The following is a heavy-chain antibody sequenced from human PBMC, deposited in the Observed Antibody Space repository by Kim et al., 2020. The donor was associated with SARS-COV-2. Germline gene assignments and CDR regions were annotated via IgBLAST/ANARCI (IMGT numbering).Heavy chain of an antibody. J-gene: IGHJ4*02. D-gene: IGHD2-2*01. CDR2: SSNT. Sequence: SSNTDYADSVKGRLTISRDNAKNSLYLQMNSLRAEDTAVYYCARGGYQFEYWGQGTLVTVSS. V-gene: IGHV3-11*05. CDR3: ARGGYQFEY.